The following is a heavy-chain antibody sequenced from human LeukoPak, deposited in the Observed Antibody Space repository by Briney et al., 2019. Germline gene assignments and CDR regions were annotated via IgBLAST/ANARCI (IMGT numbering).Heavy chain of an antibody. J-gene: IGHJ4*02. D-gene: IGHD4-17*01. Sequence: GESLKISCKGSGYRFTSYWIGWVRQMPGKGLEWMGIIYPDDSDTRYSPSFQGQVTILADKSISTAHLQWSSLKASDTAIYYCARRTFGDYYFDYWGQGTLVTVSS. CDR3: ARRTFGDYYFDY. CDR1: GYRFTSYW. V-gene: IGHV5-51*01. CDR2: IYPDDSDT.